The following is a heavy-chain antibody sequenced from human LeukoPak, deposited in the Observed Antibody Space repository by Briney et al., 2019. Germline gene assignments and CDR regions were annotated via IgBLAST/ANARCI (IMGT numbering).Heavy chain of an antibody. CDR3: TREGMGTTFSAWFDP. CDR2: IRYDGSNK. CDR1: GFTFSSYG. J-gene: IGHJ5*02. V-gene: IGHV3-30*02. D-gene: IGHD1-7*01. Sequence: GGSLRLSCAASGFTFSSYGMHWVRQAPGKGLEWVAFIRYDGSNKYYADSAKGRFTISRDNSKNTMYLQVNSLRAEDTAVYYCTREGMGTTFSAWFDPWGQGTLVTVSS.